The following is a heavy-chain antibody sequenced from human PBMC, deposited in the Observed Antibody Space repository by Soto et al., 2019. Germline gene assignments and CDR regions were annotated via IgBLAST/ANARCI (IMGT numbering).Heavy chain of an antibody. CDR3: ARLLVAGITYYFDS. CDR2: IYWDDDK. CDR1: GFSLSSSGVG. J-gene: IGHJ4*02. Sequence: QITLKESGPTLVKPTQTLTLTCTFSGFSLSSSGVGVGWIRQPPGKALEWLTFIYWDDDKRYSPSLKSRLTITKDTSNNQVVLTLTNMDPVDTATYYCARLLVAGITYYFDSWGQGTLLTVSS. V-gene: IGHV2-5*02. D-gene: IGHD2-21*01.